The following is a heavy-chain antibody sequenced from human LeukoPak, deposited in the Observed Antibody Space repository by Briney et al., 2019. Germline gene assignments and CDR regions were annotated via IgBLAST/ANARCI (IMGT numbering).Heavy chain of an antibody. V-gene: IGHV3-21*01. D-gene: IGHD5-24*01. J-gene: IGHJ4*02. CDR3: ARDRGGYKEIDY. CDR1: GFTFSSYT. Sequence: TGGSLRLSGAASGFTFSSYTMNWVRRAPGKGLEWVSIISSGSSYIHYADSVKGRFTISRDNAKNSLYLQMNSLRAEDTAVYYCARDRGGYKEIDYWGQGTLVTVSS. CDR2: ISSGSSYI.